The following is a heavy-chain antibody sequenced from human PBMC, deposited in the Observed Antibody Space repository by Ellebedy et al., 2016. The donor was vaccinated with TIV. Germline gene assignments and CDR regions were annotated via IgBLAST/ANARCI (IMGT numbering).Heavy chain of an antibody. CDR2: IDYSGTSI. J-gene: IGHJ4*02. CDR3: ARDVTGSRGFGY. Sequence: GESLMISCAAPGFTFSDYYMNWIRQAPGKGLEWLSYIDYSGTSILYAGPVRGRFTISRDNAKNSLYLEINNLRADDTAVYHCARDVTGSRGFGYWGQGILVTVSS. V-gene: IGHV3-11*01. D-gene: IGHD1-26*01. CDR1: GFTFSDYY.